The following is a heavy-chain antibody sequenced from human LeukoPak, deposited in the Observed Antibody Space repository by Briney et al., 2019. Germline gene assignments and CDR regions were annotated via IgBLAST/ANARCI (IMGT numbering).Heavy chain of an antibody. Sequence: GASLKISCKGSGSSFTSYWIGWVRQMPGKGLEWMGIIYPGDSDTRYSPSFQGQVTISADKSISTAYLQWSSLKASDTAMYYCARRDYYDSSGCDYWGQGTLVTVSS. CDR2: IYPGDSDT. D-gene: IGHD3-22*01. CDR1: GSSFTSYW. V-gene: IGHV5-51*01. J-gene: IGHJ4*02. CDR3: ARRDYYDSSGCDY.